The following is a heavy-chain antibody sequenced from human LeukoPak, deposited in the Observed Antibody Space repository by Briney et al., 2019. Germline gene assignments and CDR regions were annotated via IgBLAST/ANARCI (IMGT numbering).Heavy chain of an antibody. J-gene: IGHJ4*02. CDR3: ATKYSVAVAANPPYFDY. CDR1: GGSFSGHY. CDR2: IYQRGST. V-gene: IGHV4-34*01. Sequence: PSETLSLTCGVYGGSFSGHYWSWIRQPPGRGLEWIGEIYQRGSTNYNPSLKSRVTISVDTSKKQFSLKLSSVTAADTGVYFCATKYSVAVAANPPYFDYWGQGTLVTVSS. D-gene: IGHD6-19*01.